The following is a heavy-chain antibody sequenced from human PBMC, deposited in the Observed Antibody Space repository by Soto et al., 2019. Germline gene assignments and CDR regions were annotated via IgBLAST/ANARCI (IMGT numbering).Heavy chain of an antibody. V-gene: IGHV4-61*01. CDR1: GGSVSSGSYY. CDR3: ARAGYCSSTSCPGAYGMDV. Sequence: PSETLSLTCSVSGGSVSSGSYYWSWIRQPPGKGLEWIGYSYYSGSTKYNPSLESRVTISVDTSKNQFSLKLSSVTAADTAVYYCARAGYCSSTSCPGAYGMDVWGQGTTVTVSS. D-gene: IGHD2-2*01. CDR2: SYYSGST. J-gene: IGHJ6*02.